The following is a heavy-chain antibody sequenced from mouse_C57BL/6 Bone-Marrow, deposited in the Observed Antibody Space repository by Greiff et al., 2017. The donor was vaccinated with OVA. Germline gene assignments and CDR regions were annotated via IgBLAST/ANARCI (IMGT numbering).Heavy chain of an antibody. D-gene: IGHD1-1*01. CDR3: ASGRSPFAY. V-gene: IGHV1-81*01. CDR2: IYPRSGNT. Sequence: VKLQQSGAELARPGASVKLSCKASGYTFTSYGISWVKQRTGQGLEWIGEIYPRSGNTYYNEKFKGKATLTADKSSSTAYMELRSLTSEDSAVYFCASGRSPFAYWGQGTLVTVSA. J-gene: IGHJ3*01. CDR1: GYTFTSYG.